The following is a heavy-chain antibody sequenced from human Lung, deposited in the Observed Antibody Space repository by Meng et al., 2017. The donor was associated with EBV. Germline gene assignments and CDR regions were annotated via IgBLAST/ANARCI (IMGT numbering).Heavy chain of an antibody. CDR3: AATVNDGYFNY. CDR2: IKYSGST. CDR1: GGPISSGGYC. D-gene: IGHD4-11*01. J-gene: IGHJ4*02. V-gene: IGHV4-31*01. Sequence: VPLGGSGPGLVKPSQSLSVTCTVSGGPISSGGYCWRWHRQDPGKGLEWSGYIKYSGSTYYNPSLKSLVTISVDTSKNQFSLMLSSVTAADTAVYYCAATVNDGYFNYWGQGTLVTVSS.